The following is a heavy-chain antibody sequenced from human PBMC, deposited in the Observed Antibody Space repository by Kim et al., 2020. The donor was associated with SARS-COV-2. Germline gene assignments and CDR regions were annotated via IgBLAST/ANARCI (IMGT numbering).Heavy chain of an antibody. J-gene: IGHJ6*03. CDR3: ARGVDYDYYYYNMDV. V-gene: IGHV1-69*01. Sequence: QKFQGRGTITADESTSTAYMELSSLRSEDTAVYYCARGVDYDYYYYNMDVWGKGTTVTVSS. D-gene: IGHD4-17*01.